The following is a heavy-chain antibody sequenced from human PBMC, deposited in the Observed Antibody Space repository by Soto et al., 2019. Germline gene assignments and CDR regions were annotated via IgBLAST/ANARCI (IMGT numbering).Heavy chain of an antibody. J-gene: IGHJ2*01. CDR2: IITNFGTA. CDR3: AGWDTAMAYWYFDH. Sequence: QVQLVQSGAEVKKPGSSVKVSCKASGGTFSSYAISWVRQAPGQGLEWMGGIITNFGTANYAQKVQGRVTITADKHTSKDYMELSSLRSEDTAVYYCAGWDTAMAYWYFDHWRRGTLVTLSS. D-gene: IGHD5-18*01. CDR1: GGTFSSYA. V-gene: IGHV1-69*06.